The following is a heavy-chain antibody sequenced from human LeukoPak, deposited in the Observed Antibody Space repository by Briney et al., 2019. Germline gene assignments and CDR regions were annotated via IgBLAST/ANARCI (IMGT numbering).Heavy chain of an antibody. J-gene: IGHJ4*02. D-gene: IGHD4-17*01. CDR2: IKSTADGGTT. CDR3: TTLYDGDLDY. V-gene: IGHV3-15*01. CDR1: GFTFSNAW. Sequence: GGSLRLSCAASGFTFSNAWMNWVRQAPGKGLEWVGHIKSTADGGTTDYAAPVKGRFTISRHDSKDTLYLQMNSLKTEDTAAYYCTTLYDGDLDYWGQGTLVTVSS.